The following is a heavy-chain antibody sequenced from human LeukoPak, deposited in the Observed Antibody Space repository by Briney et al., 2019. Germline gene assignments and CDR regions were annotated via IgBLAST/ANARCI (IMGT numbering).Heavy chain of an antibody. CDR2: ISGSGGST. J-gene: IGHJ4*02. D-gene: IGHD3-3*01. V-gene: IGHV3-23*01. Sequence: GGSLRLSCAASGFTFSSCAMSWVRQAPGKGLEWVSAISGSGGSTYYADSVKGRFTISRDNSKNTLYLQMNSLRAEDTAVYYCAKDRLSKVPFWSGYSDFDYWGQGTLVTVSS. CDR1: GFTFSSCA. CDR3: AKDRLSKVPFWSGYSDFDY.